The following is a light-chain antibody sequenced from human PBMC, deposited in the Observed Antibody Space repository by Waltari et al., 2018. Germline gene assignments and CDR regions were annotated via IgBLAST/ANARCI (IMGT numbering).Light chain of an antibody. Sequence: SALTQPASLSASPGQSIPISCPGCTTAVGSYDLFAWYQQHPGKAPHLLIYEVDKRPSGVSYRFSGSKSGNAASLTISGLQAEDEAHYFCSSYTYGGPWVFGGGTLLTVL. CDR2: EVD. CDR3: SSYTYGGPWV. V-gene: IGLV2-23*02. CDR1: TTAVGSYDL. J-gene: IGLJ2*01.